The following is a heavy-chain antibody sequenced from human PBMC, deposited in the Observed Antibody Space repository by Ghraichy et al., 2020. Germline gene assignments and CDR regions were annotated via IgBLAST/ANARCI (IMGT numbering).Heavy chain of an antibody. V-gene: IGHV4-61*01. CDR3: ARAELEAGGSFYYFDY. J-gene: IGHJ4*02. Sequence: SETLSLTCTVSGGSVRSGNYYWSWIRQPPGKGLEWIGFVYYTGGASYNPPLEGRVPISVDLSKNQFSLKVNSVTAADTAMYFCARAELEAGGSFYYFDYWGQGTLVTVSS. CDR1: GGSVRSGNYY. D-gene: IGHD2-15*01. CDR2: VYYTGGA.